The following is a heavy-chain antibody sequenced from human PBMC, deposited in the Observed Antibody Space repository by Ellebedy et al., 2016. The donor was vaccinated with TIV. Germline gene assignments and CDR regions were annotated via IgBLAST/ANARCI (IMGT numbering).Heavy chain of an antibody. Sequence: GESLKISCKASGYGFTGHWIAWVRQMPGKGLGWMGIIFPGYSQTKYGPSFQGQVTISADKSINTAYLPWSSLKTSDTAMYYCARHVSTPGWSYDYWGQGALVTVSS. CDR3: ARHVSTPGWSYDY. CDR1: GYGFTGHW. CDR2: IFPGYSQT. D-gene: IGHD2-15*01. V-gene: IGHV5-51*01. J-gene: IGHJ4*02.